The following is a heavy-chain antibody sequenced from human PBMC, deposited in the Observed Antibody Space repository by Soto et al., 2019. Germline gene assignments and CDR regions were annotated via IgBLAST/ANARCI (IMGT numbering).Heavy chain of an antibody. D-gene: IGHD6-19*01. Sequence: ASVKVACKGSGYTLTGYYMHWVRQAPGQGLEWMGWINPNSGGTNYAQKFQGWVTMTRDTSISTAYMELSRLRSDDTAVYYCARGEAVAGISYYYGMDVWGQGTTVTVSS. CDR1: GYTLTGYY. J-gene: IGHJ6*02. CDR2: INPNSGGT. V-gene: IGHV1-2*04. CDR3: ARGEAVAGISYYYGMDV.